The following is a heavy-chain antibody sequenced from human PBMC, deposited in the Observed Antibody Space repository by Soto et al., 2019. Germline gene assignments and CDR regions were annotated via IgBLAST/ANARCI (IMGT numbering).Heavy chain of an antibody. J-gene: IGHJ6*02. CDR1: GGTFSSYV. V-gene: IGHV1-69*12. Sequence: QVQLVQSGAEVKKPGSSVKVSCKASGGTFSSYVVTWVRQAPGKGLEWMGGIIPIFDRANYAQKFQGRVTLTADEYSGTVYMELSSLRSEDTAVYYCARGVDTRMVSAYYYYHGMDVWGQGTTVTVSS. CDR3: ARGVDTRMVSAYYYYHGMDV. D-gene: IGHD5-18*01. CDR2: IIPIFDRA.